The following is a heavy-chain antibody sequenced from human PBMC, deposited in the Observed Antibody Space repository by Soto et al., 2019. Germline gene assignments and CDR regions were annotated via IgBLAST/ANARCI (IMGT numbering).Heavy chain of an antibody. V-gene: IGHV4-59*01. CDR1: GGSISSYY. CDR2: IYYSGST. CDR3: ARETTGFDY. J-gene: IGHJ4*02. D-gene: IGHD4-4*01. Sequence: SETLSLTCTVSGGSISSYYWSWIRQPPGKGLEWIGYIYYSGSTNYNPSLKSRVTISVDTSKNQFSLKLSSVTAADTAVYYCARETTGFDYWGQGTLVTVSS.